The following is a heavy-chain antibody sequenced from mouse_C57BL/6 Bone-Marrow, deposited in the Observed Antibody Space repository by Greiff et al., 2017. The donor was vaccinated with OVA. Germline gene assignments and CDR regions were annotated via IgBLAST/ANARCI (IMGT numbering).Heavy chain of an antibody. J-gene: IGHJ2*01. V-gene: IGHV1-81*01. CDR2: IYPRSGNT. Sequence: VQLQQSGAELARPGASVKLSCKASGYTFTSYGISWVKQRPGQGLEWIGEIYPRSGNTYYNEKFKGKATLTADKSSSTAYMELRSLTSEDAAVYFCARGVLTGTYDYWGQGTTLTVSS. CDR3: ARGVLTGTYDY. D-gene: IGHD4-1*01. CDR1: GYTFTSYG.